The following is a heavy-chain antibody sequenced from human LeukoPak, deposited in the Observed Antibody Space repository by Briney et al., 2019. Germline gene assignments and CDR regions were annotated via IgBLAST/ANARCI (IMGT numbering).Heavy chain of an antibody. Sequence: GRSLRLSCAASGFTFSSYAMHWARQAPGKGLEWVAVISYDGSNKYYADSVKGRFTISRDNSKNTLYLQMNSLRAEDTAVYYCASDYYDSSGYSDPYDYWGQGTLVTVSS. D-gene: IGHD3-22*01. CDR1: GFTFSSYA. CDR3: ASDYYDSSGYSDPYDY. CDR2: ISYDGSNK. V-gene: IGHV3-30-3*01. J-gene: IGHJ4*02.